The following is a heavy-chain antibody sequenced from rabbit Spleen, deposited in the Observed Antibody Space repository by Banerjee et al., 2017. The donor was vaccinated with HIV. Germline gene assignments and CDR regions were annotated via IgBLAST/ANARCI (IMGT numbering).Heavy chain of an antibody. CDR1: GVSFRNNYY. V-gene: IGHV1S40*01. J-gene: IGHJ6*01. Sequence: QSLEESGGDLVKPGASLTLTCTASGVSFRNNYYMCWVRQAPGKGLEWIACIDSGSSGCTYFSTWAKGRFPFSKTTSSTATLQMTSLTAADAATDFCVSESGSSFASYGIDLWGPGTLVTVS. D-gene: IGHD8-1*01. CDR2: IDSGSSGCT. CDR3: VSESGSSFASYGIDL.